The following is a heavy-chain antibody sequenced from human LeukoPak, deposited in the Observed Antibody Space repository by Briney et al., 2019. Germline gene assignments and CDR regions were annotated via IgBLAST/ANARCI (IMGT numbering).Heavy chain of an antibody. D-gene: IGHD1-26*01. V-gene: IGHV4-4*02. J-gene: IGHJ4*02. Sequence: TSETLSLTCAVSGGSISSSNWWSWVRQPPGKGLEWIGEIYHSGSTNYNPSLKSRVTISVDKSKNQFSLKLSSVTAADTAVYYCASHIVGPTPFDYWGQGTLVTVSS. CDR2: IYHSGST. CDR1: GGSISSSNW. CDR3: ASHIVGPTPFDY.